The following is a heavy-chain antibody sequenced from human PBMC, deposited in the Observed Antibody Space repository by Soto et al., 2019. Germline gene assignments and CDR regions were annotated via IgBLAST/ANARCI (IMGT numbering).Heavy chain of an antibody. CDR3: AKEEPDDFGGYSDY. J-gene: IGHJ4*02. CDR1: GIIFSSYA. D-gene: IGHD4-17*01. CDR2: ISGGGNSK. V-gene: IGHV3-23*01. Sequence: GGSLRLSCAASGIIFSSYAMSWVRQAPGKGLEWVSGISGGGNSKYYADSVKGRFTISRDNSKNTLYLQMNNLRAEDTAVYYCAKEEPDDFGGYSDYWGQGTLVTVSS.